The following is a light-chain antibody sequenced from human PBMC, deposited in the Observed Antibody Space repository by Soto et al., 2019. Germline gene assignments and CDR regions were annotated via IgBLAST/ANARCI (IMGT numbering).Light chain of an antibody. CDR2: EVS. Sequence: QSVLTXPASVSGSPGQSITISCTGTSSDVGGYNYVSWYQQHPGKAPKLMIYEVSNRPSGVSNRFSASKSGNTASLTISGLQAEDEADYFCSSYTSSSTFFVFGTGTKVTV. CDR1: SSDVGGYNY. CDR3: SSYTSSSTFFV. J-gene: IGLJ1*01. V-gene: IGLV2-14*01.